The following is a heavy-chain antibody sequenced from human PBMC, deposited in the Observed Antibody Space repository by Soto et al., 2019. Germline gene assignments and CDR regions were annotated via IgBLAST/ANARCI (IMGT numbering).Heavy chain of an antibody. CDR1: GGSISSYY. V-gene: IGHV4-59*01. CDR2: IYYSGST. CDR3: ARVFCSSTSCTEKNVNWFDP. J-gene: IGHJ5*02. Sequence: SETLSLTCTVSGGSISSYYWSWIRQPPGKGLEWIGYIYYSGSTNYNPSLKSRVTISVDTSKNQFSLKLSSVTAADTAVYYCARVFCSSTSCTEKNVNWFDPWGQGTLVTVSS. D-gene: IGHD2-2*01.